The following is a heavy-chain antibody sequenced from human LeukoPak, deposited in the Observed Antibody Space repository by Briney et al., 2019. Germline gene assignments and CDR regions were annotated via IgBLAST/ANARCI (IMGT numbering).Heavy chain of an antibody. CDR2: ISSSGSTI. J-gene: IGHJ4*02. CDR3: ARDSGSGSYLVDY. CDR1: GFTFSSYE. Sequence: QSGGSLRLSCAASGFTFSSYEMNWVRQAPGKGLEWVSYISSSGSTIYYADSVKGRFTISRDNAKNSLYLQMNSLRAEDTAVYYCARDSGSGSYLVDYWGQGTLVTVSS. V-gene: IGHV3-48*03. D-gene: IGHD3-10*01.